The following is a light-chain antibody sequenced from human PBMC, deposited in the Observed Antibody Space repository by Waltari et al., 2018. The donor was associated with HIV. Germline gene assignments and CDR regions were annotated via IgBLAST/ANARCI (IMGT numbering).Light chain of an antibody. CDR3: QSFDRSLSAWV. J-gene: IGLJ2*01. Sequence: QSVLTQPPSGSGAPGPTVTIACTGSSSHIGAGTGGHWYQPLPGTAPKLLIYGNNTRPSGVPDRFSCSKSDTSASLAITGLQAEDEADYYCQSFDRSLSAWVFGGGTKLTVL. V-gene: IGLV1-40*01. CDR1: SSHIGAGTG. CDR2: GNN.